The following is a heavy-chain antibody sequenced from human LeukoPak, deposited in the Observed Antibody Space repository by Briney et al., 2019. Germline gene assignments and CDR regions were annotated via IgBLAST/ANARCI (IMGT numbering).Heavy chain of an antibody. V-gene: IGHV1-2*02. CDR3: AREMVVPAPCYYYYGMDV. CDR1: GYTFTGYY. D-gene: IGHD2-2*01. Sequence: ASVKVSCKASGYTFTGYYMHWVRQAPGQGLEWMGWINPNSGGTNYAQKFQGRVTMTRDTSISTAYMELSRLRSDDTAVYYCAREMVVPAPCYYYYGMDVWGQGTTVTVSS. CDR2: INPNSGGT. J-gene: IGHJ6*02.